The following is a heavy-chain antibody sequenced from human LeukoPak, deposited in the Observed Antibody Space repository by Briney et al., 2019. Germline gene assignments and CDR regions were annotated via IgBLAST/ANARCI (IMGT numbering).Heavy chain of an antibody. J-gene: IGHJ4*02. D-gene: IGHD5-24*01. Sequence: GGSLRLSCAASGFTFSSYAMHWVRQAPGKGLEYVSAISSNGGSTYYANSVKGRFTISRDNSKNTLYLQMGSLRAEDVAVYYCARANGYNLYIDYWGQGTLVTVSS. CDR1: GFTFSSYA. V-gene: IGHV3-64*01. CDR2: ISSNGGST. CDR3: ARANGYNLYIDY.